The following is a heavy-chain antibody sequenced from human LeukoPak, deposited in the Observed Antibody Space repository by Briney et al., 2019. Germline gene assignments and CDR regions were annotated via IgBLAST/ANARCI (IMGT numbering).Heavy chain of an antibody. V-gene: IGHV4-34*01. Sequence: PSETLSLTCAVYGGSFSGYYWSWIRQPPGKGLEWIGEINHSGSTNSNPSLKSRVTISVDTSKNQFSLKLSSVTAADTAVYYCARGRGNYGSGSYYYYYYYMDVWGKGTTVTVSS. CDR1: GGSFSGYY. D-gene: IGHD3-10*01. CDR3: ARGRGNYGSGSYYYYYYYMDV. J-gene: IGHJ6*03. CDR2: INHSGST.